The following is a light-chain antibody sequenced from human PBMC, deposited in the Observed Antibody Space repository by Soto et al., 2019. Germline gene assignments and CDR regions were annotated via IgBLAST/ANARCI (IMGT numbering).Light chain of an antibody. CDR1: SSDVGGYDY. Sequence: QSALTQPASVSGSPGQSITISCTGTSSDVGGYDYVSWYQLHPGKAPKLMAFEVSNRPSGVSYRFSGSKSGNTASLTTSGLQAEDEADYFCSSYSISTAYLFGTGTKVTVL. CDR2: EVS. J-gene: IGLJ1*01. CDR3: SSYSISTAYL. V-gene: IGLV2-14*01.